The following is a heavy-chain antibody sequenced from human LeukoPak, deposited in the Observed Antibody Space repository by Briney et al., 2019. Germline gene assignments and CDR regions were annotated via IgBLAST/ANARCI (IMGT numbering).Heavy chain of an antibody. Sequence: GGSLRLSCAASGFSFSSYAMTWVRQAPGEGLEWVADIKQDGSESYYVDSVKGRFTISRDNAKNSLYLQMNSLRAEDTAVYYCARDKWIGNYWGQGTLVTVSS. CDR2: IKQDGSES. V-gene: IGHV3-7*01. D-gene: IGHD5-12*01. J-gene: IGHJ4*02. CDR1: GFSFSSYA. CDR3: ARDKWIGNY.